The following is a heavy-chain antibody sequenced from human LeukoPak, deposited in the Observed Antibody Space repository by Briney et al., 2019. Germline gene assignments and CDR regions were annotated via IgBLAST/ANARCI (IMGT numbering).Heavy chain of an antibody. CDR1: GYSISSGYY. CDR2: IYHSGST. D-gene: IGHD5-24*01. J-gene: IGHJ4*02. V-gene: IGHV4-38-2*01. CDR3: ARLGGYKNQYYFDY. Sequence: LETLSLTCAVSGYSISSGYYGGWIRPPPGKGLEGMGSIYHSGSTYYNPSLKSRVTISVDTSKNQFSLKLSSVTAADTAVYYCARLGGYKNQYYFDYWGQGTLVTVSS.